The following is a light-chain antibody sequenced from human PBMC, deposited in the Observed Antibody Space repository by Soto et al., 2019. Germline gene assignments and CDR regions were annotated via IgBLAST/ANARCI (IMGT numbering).Light chain of an antibody. Sequence: EIVLTQSPGTLSLSPGERATLSCRASQNVGGRFLAWYQQKPGQAPRLLINVASTRATGIPDRFSGSGSGTDFTLTISRLEPDDFAVYYCPQYGTSPLAFGQGTRLEIK. J-gene: IGKJ5*01. CDR3: PQYGTSPLA. V-gene: IGKV3-20*01. CDR1: QNVGGRF. CDR2: VAS.